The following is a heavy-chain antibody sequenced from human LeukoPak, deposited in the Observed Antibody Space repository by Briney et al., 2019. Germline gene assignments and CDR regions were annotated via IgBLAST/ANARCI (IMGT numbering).Heavy chain of an antibody. J-gene: IGHJ4*02. CDR3: ATSGWYLLPGVY. Sequence: SETLSLTCTVSGDSISSNNYYWGWIRQPPGKGLEWIGSIYYSGSTYSNPSLESRFTISVDTSKNQFSLKLSSVTAADTAVYYCATSGWYLLPGVYWGQGTLVTVSS. V-gene: IGHV4-39*01. CDR1: GDSISSNNYY. CDR2: IYYSGST. D-gene: IGHD6-19*01.